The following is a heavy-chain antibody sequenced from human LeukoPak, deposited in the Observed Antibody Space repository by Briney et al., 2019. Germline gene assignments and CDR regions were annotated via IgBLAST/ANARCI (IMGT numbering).Heavy chain of an antibody. J-gene: IGHJ4*02. Sequence: GGSLRISCAASRFTFSSHELIWVRQAPGKGLEWVAVISYDGSNKYYADSVKGRFTISRDNSKNTLYLQMNSLRAEDTAIYYCAKIGGNVVYWGQGTLVTVSS. CDR1: RFTFSSHE. CDR3: AKIGGNVVY. CDR2: ISYDGSNK. D-gene: IGHD4-23*01. V-gene: IGHV3-30*18.